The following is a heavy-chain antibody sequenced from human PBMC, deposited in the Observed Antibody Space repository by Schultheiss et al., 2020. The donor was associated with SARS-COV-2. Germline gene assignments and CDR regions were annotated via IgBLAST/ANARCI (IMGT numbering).Heavy chain of an antibody. CDR1: GFSLTTGGMC. Sequence: SGPTLVKPTPTLTLTCTFSGFSLTTGGMCVSWIRKPPGKALEWLARIDWDDDKYYSTSLRTRLTISKDTSKNQVVLTMTNMDPVDTATYYCARIGSGGSCYTGSFDYWGQGTLVTVSS. V-gene: IGHV2-70*11. J-gene: IGHJ4*02. CDR2: IDWDDDK. CDR3: ARIGSGGSCYTGSFDY. D-gene: IGHD2-15*01.